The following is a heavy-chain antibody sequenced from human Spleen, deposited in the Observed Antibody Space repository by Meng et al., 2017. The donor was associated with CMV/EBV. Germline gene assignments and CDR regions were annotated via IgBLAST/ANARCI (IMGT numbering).Heavy chain of an antibody. Sequence: GSLRLSCTVSGGSISSSSYYWGWIRQPPGKGLEWIGSIYYSGSTYYNPSLKSRVTISVDTSKNQFSLKLSSVTAADTAVYYCARRKLDQSWGDAFDIWGQGSMVTVSS. D-gene: IGHD1/OR15-1a*01. CDR1: GGSISSSSYY. V-gene: IGHV4-39*01. CDR3: ARRKLDQSWGDAFDI. CDR2: IYYSGST. J-gene: IGHJ3*02.